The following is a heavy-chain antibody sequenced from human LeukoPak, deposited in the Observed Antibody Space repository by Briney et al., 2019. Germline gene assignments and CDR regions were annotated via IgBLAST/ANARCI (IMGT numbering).Heavy chain of an antibody. CDR1: GFIFSTYW. Sequence: GGSLRLSCAASGFIFSTYWMYWVRQAPGKGLVWVSRMNSDGSSTNYADSVKGRFTISRDNAKNTLYLQMNSLRAEDTAVYYCARDLGRWLQFGFDYWGQGTLVTVSS. CDR2: MNSDGSST. CDR3: ARDLGRWLQFGFDY. J-gene: IGHJ4*02. V-gene: IGHV3-74*01. D-gene: IGHD5-24*01.